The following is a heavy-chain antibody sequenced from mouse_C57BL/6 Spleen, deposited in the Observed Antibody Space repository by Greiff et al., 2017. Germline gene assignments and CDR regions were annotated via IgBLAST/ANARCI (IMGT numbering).Heavy chain of an antibody. J-gene: IGHJ2*01. CDR1: GFSLTSYG. Sequence: VQLQQSGPGLVQPSQSLSITCTVSGFSLTSYGVHWVRQSPGKGLEWLGVIWSGGSTDYNAAFISRLSISKDNSKSQVFFKMNSLQADDTAIYYCARVYYDYDGGYFDYWGQGTTLTVSS. D-gene: IGHD2-4*01. V-gene: IGHV2-2*01. CDR2: IWSGGST. CDR3: ARVYYDYDGGYFDY.